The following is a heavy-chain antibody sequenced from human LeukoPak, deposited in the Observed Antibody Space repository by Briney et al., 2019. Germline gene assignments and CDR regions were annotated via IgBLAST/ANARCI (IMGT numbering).Heavy chain of an antibody. D-gene: IGHD4-4*01. Sequence: PGGSLRLSCAASGFTFSSYAMSWVRQAPGKGLEWVSAISGSGGSTYYADSVKGRFTISRDNSKNTMYLQMNSLRAEDTAVYYCAKIPDDYSTRGFDYWGQGTLVTVSS. J-gene: IGHJ4*02. CDR3: AKIPDDYSTRGFDY. CDR1: GFTFSSYA. CDR2: ISGSGGST. V-gene: IGHV3-23*01.